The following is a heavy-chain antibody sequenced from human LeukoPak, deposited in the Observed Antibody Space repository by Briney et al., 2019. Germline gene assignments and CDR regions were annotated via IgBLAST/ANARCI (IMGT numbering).Heavy chain of an antibody. J-gene: IGHJ4*02. CDR3: ARGDGSAYYDILTGFDY. CDR1: RFTFSSYA. D-gene: IGHD3-9*01. Sequence: GRSLRLSCAASRFTFSSYAMHWVRQAPGKGLEWVAVISYDGSNKYYADSVKGRFTISGVNSKNTLYLQMNSLRAEDTAVYYCARGDGSAYYDILTGFDYWGQGTLVTVFS. CDR2: ISYDGSNK. V-gene: IGHV3-30-3*01.